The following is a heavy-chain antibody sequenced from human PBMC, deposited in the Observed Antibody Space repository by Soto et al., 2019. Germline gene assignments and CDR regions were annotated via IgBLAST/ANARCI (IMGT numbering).Heavy chain of an antibody. D-gene: IGHD6-13*01. CDR1: GFTFSSYW. J-gene: IGHJ4*02. Sequence: PGGSLRLSCAVSGFTFSSYWMSWVRQGSGKGLEWVANIKKDGSEKYYVDSVKGRFTISRDNAKNSLYLQMNSLRAEDTAVYYCVRDPAVAASAYWGQGALATVS. V-gene: IGHV3-7*01. CDR3: VRDPAVAASAY. CDR2: IKKDGSEK.